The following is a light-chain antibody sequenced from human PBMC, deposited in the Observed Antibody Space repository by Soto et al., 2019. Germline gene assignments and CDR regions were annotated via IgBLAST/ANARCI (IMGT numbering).Light chain of an antibody. Sequence: DIQMTQSPSSLSASVGDRVTITCRASQSISTFLNWYQQKPGKAPNLLICAASSLQSGVPSRFSGSGSGTDFTLTISSLQPEDFETYYCQQSYSSRWTFGHGTKVDIK. CDR3: QQSYSSRWT. CDR2: AAS. V-gene: IGKV1-39*01. CDR1: QSISTF. J-gene: IGKJ1*01.